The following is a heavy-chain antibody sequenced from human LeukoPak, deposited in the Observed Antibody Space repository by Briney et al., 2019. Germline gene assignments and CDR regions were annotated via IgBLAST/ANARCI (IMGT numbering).Heavy chain of an antibody. D-gene: IGHD1-1*01. V-gene: IGHV4-39*01. CDR2: IYYSGNT. Sequence: SEILSLTCTVSGDSIRSSPYYWDWIRQPPGKGLEWIGSIYYSGNTYYNPSLKSRVTISVDTSKNQFSLKLSSMTAADTAVYYCARRGNNRNDFNWFDPWGQGILVTVSS. CDR1: GDSIRSSPYY. CDR3: ARRGNNRNDFNWFDP. J-gene: IGHJ5*02.